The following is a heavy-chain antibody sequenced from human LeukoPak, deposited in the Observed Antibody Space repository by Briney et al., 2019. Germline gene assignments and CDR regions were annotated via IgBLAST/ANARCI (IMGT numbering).Heavy chain of an antibody. CDR2: IVNDGGNA. CDR3: ARDSITGDNSLDY. V-gene: IGHV3-33*05. D-gene: IGHD7-27*01. J-gene: IGHJ4*02. Sequence: QAGGSLRLSCVASGFTFSTYGMQWVRQAPGKGLEWVAVIVNDGGNAHYADSVRGRFTISRDNSKNTLYLQMNSLRAEDTAVYYCARDSITGDNSLDYWGRGTLVTVSS. CDR1: GFTFSTYG.